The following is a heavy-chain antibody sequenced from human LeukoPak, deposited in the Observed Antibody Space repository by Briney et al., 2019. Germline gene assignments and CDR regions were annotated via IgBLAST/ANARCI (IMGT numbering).Heavy chain of an antibody. J-gene: IGHJ4*02. Sequence: PGGSLRLSCAASGFTFSDYYMNWVRQAPGKGLEWVSSISSSSSYIYYADSVKGRFTISRDNAKNSLYLQMNSLRAEDTAVYYCARMGDYYDSSGYYYIGFDYWGQGTLVTVSS. D-gene: IGHD3-22*01. CDR2: ISSSSSYI. CDR1: GFTFSDYY. CDR3: ARMGDYYDSSGYYYIGFDY. V-gene: IGHV3-21*01.